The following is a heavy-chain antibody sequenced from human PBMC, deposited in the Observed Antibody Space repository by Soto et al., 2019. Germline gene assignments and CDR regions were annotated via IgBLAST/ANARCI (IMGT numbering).Heavy chain of an antibody. CDR2: INHSGST. V-gene: IGHV4-34*01. CDR1: GGSFSGYY. CDR3: ARAGDYPLYYYYYYMDV. J-gene: IGHJ6*03. Sequence: SETLSLTCAVYGGSFSGYYWSWIRQPPGKGLEWIGEINHSGSTNYNPSLKSRVTISVDTSKNQFSLKLSSVTAADTAVYYCARAGDYPLYYYYYYMDVWGKGTTVTVS. D-gene: IGHD4-17*01.